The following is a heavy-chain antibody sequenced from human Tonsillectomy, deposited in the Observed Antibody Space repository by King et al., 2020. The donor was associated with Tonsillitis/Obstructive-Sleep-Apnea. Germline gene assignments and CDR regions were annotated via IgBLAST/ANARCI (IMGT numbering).Heavy chain of an antibody. Sequence: VQLVESGGGLVQPGGSLRLSCAASGFTFSSYWMHWVRQVPGKGLVWVSRINSDESSTSYADYLKGRFTISRDNAKNTLYLQMNGLRAEDTAVYYCTRVVSGLPFDIWGQGTMVTVSS. D-gene: IGHD2/OR15-2a*01. CDR3: TRVVSGLPFDI. J-gene: IGHJ3*02. V-gene: IGHV3-74*01. CDR2: INSDESST. CDR1: GFTFSSYW.